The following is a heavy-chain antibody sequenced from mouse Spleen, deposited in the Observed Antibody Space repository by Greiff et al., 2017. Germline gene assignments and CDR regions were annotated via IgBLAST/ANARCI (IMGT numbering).Heavy chain of an antibody. CDR1: GYTFTSYW. CDR2: IDPSDSET. D-gene: IGHD2-4*01. CDR3: ARLWDYDGAY. Sequence: QVQLQQPGAELVRPGSSVKLSCKASGYTFTSYWMHWVKQRPIQGLEWIGNIDPSDSETHYNQKFKDKATLTVDKSSSTAYMQLSSLTSEDSAVYYCARLWDYDGAYWGQGTTLTVSS. V-gene: IGHV1-52*01. J-gene: IGHJ2*01.